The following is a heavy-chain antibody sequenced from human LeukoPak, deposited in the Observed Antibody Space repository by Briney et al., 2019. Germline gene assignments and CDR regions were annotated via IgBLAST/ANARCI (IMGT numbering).Heavy chain of an antibody. Sequence: GGSLRLSCAASAFTFSSYSMNWGRQAPGKGLEGVSYISSSSSTIWYADSVKGRFTISRDNAKNSLYLQMNSVRAEDTAVYYCARDHCSGGSCYVGAFDIWGPGTMVTVSS. J-gene: IGHJ3*02. CDR2: ISSSSSTI. V-gene: IGHV3-48*01. CDR3: ARDHCSGGSCYVGAFDI. D-gene: IGHD2-15*01. CDR1: AFTFSSYS.